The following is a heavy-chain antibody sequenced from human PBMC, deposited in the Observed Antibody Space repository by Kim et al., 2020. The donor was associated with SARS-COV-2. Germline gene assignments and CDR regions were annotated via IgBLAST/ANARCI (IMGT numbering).Heavy chain of an antibody. V-gene: IGHV3-23*01. J-gene: IGHJ4*02. D-gene: IGHD6-19*01. Sequence: GGSLRLSCVASGFSFSTYAMSWVRQAPGKGLEWIAGITASSSSTSYADSVKGRFTISRDNSMNTLVLQMNSLTAADTAVYYCAKDREWLVAFDSWGQGT. CDR3: AKDREWLVAFDS. CDR2: ITASSSST. CDR1: GFSFSTYA.